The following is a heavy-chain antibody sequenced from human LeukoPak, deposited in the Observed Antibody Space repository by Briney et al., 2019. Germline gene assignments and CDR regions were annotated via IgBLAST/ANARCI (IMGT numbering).Heavy chain of an antibody. V-gene: IGHV3-21*01. D-gene: IGHD2-15*01. J-gene: IGHJ4*02. Sequence: SGGSLRLSCAASGFTFSRYTMNWVRQAPGKGLEWVSSISSSNSYIYYADSVKGRFTISRDNAKNSLYLQMNSLRAEDTAVYYCAREGYCSGGSCYPYYFDYWGQGTLVTVSS. CDR1: GFTFSRYT. CDR2: ISSSNSYI. CDR3: AREGYCSGGSCYPYYFDY.